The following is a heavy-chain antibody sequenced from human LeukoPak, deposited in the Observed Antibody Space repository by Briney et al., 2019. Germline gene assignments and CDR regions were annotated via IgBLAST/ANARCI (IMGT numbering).Heavy chain of an antibody. CDR1: GYSISSGYY. Sequence: SETLSLTCTVSGYSISSGYYWVWIRQPPGKGLEWIGSIYRSGSTNYNPSLKSRVTISVDTSKNQFSLRVSSVTAADTAVYYCATAAHWGQGTLVTVSS. D-gene: IGHD6-25*01. CDR2: IYRSGST. J-gene: IGHJ4*02. CDR3: ATAAH. V-gene: IGHV4-38-2*02.